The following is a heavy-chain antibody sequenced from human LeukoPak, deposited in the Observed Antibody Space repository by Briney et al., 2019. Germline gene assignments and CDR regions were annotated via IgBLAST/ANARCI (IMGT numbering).Heavy chain of an antibody. V-gene: IGHV3-53*04. J-gene: IGHJ4*02. CDR3: ARVDTVMAYYFDL. CDR2: IYSGGTT. D-gene: IGHD5-18*01. Sequence: GGSLRLSCIGTGFTFSSDAMGWVRQAPGKGLEWVSTIYSGGTTYYTDSVMGRFTISIHNSRNTLYLQMNSLRAEDTAVYYCARVDTVMAYYFDLWGQGTLVTVSS. CDR1: GFTFSSDA.